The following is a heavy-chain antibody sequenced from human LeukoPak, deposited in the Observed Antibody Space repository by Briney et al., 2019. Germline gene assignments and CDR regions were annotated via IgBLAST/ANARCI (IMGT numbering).Heavy chain of an antibody. V-gene: IGHV3-7*01. Sequence: PGGSLRLSCAASGFTFSSYWMSWVRQAPGKGLEWVANIKQDGSEKYYVDSGKGRFTISRDHAKNSLYLQMNSLSAEDTAVYYCARDPPRLLWFGELSYGMDVWGQGTTVTVSS. J-gene: IGHJ6*02. CDR1: GFTFSSYW. CDR3: ARDPPRLLWFGELSYGMDV. CDR2: IKQDGSEK. D-gene: IGHD3-10*01.